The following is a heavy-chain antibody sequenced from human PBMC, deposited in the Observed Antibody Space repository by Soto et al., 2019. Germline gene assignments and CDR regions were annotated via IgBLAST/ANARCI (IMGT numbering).Heavy chain of an antibody. V-gene: IGHV3-11*06. D-gene: IGHD3-22*01. CDR2: ISSSSSYT. CDR3: ASPGPVYYDSSGYTDY. Sequence: GGSLRLSCAASGFTFSDYYMSWIHQAPGKGLEWVSYISSSSSYTNYADSVKGRFTISRDNAKNSLYLQMNSLRAEDTAVYYCASPGPVYYDSSGYTDYWGQGXLVTVYS. CDR1: GFTFSDYY. J-gene: IGHJ4*02.